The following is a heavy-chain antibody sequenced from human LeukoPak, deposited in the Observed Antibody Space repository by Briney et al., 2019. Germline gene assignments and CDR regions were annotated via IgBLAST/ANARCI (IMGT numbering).Heavy chain of an antibody. CDR3: ARNNGIARNAFDI. V-gene: IGHV4-28*05. D-gene: IGHD2-15*01. J-gene: IGHJ3*02. Sequence: SDTLSLTCAVSGYSISSSNWWGWIRQPPGKGLEWIGYIYYSGSIYYNPSLKSRVTMSVDTSKNQFSLKLSSVTAVDTAVYYCARNNGIARNAFDIWGQGTMVTVSS. CDR1: GYSISSSNW. CDR2: IYYSGSI.